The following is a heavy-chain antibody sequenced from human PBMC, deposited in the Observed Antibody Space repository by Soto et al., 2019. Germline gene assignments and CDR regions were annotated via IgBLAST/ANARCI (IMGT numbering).Heavy chain of an antibody. CDR2: IIPILGIA. Sequence: SVKVSCKASGGTFSSYTISWVRQAPGQGLEWMGRIIPILGIANYAQKFQGRVTITADKSTSTAYMELSSLRSEDTAVYYCASALYSYGPARDYCGQGTLVTDSS. CDR3: ASALYSYGPARDY. CDR1: GGTFSSYT. J-gene: IGHJ4*02. V-gene: IGHV1-69*02. D-gene: IGHD5-18*01.